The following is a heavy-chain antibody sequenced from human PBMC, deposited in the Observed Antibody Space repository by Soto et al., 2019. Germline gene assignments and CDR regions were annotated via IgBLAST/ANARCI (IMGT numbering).Heavy chain of an antibody. CDR1: GFTFSSHA. V-gene: IGHV3-23*01. CDR2: ISYSGTTT. J-gene: IGHJ4*02. Sequence: EVQLLESGGGLVQPEGSLRLSCAASGFTFSSHAMSWVRQAPGKGLEWVSAISYSGTTTYNAESVKGRFTISRDNSKNTLYLQMSSLRVEDTAIYYCAKRFTLFGEVKLSPDFDYWGQGPLVTVSS. CDR3: AKRFTLFGEVKLSPDFDY. D-gene: IGHD3-3*01.